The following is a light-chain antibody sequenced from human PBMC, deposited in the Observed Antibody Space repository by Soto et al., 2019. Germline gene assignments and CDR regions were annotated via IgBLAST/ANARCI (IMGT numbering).Light chain of an antibody. CDR1: QSISSS. Sequence: DIQMTQSPSTLSASVGDRVSIACRASQSISSSLAWYQQKPGKAPKLLIYDASSLESGVPSRFSGSGSGTEFTLSINSIQPQDFATYYCQQYHRYSWTFGQGTKVDIK. V-gene: IGKV1-5*01. CDR3: QQYHRYSWT. J-gene: IGKJ1*01. CDR2: DAS.